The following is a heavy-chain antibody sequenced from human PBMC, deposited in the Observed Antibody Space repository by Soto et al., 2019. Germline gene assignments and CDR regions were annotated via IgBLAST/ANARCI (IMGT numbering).Heavy chain of an antibody. CDR2: ISYDGSNK. CDR3: ARGVGGAAAAYYYYGMDV. Sequence: GGSLRLSCAASGFTFSSYAMHWVRQAPGKGLEWVAVISYDGSNKYYADSVKGRFTISRDNSKNTLYLQMNSLRAEDTAVYYCARGVGGAAAAYYYYGMDVWGQGTTVTVSS. D-gene: IGHD6-13*01. J-gene: IGHJ6*02. CDR1: GFTFSSYA. V-gene: IGHV3-30-3*01.